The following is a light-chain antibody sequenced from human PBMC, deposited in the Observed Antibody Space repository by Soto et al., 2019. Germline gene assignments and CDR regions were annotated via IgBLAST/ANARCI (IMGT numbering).Light chain of an antibody. CDR2: DAS. J-gene: IGKJ2*01. CDR1: QRLSDY. V-gene: IGKV3-11*01. CDR3: QQRSDWPYT. Sequence: EIVLTQSPATLSLSPGERATLSCRASQRLSDYLAWYQQKPGQAPRLLIYDASHRATGIPARFSGSGFGTDYTLTISSLETEDFAVYYCQQRSDWPYTFGQGTKLEMK.